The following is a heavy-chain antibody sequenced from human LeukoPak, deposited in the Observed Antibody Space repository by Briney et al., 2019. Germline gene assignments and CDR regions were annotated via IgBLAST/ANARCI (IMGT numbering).Heavy chain of an antibody. D-gene: IGHD3-3*01. CDR3: ALRPQTRETSRRRNNWFDP. CDR1: TDSISSSTYS. CDR2: INHIGTT. J-gene: IGHJ5*01. V-gene: IGHV4-39*07. Sequence: SETLSLTCTVYTDSISSSTYSWGWIRHPPGRGLEWIGEINHIGTTNNNPSRKKRVTISVDTSKNQFSRKVSSVTAADTAVYYCALRPQTRETSRRRNNWFDPWGQGPLVTVSS.